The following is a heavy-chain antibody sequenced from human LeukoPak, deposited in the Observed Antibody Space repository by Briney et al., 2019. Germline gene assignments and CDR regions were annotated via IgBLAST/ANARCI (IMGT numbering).Heavy chain of an antibody. J-gene: IGHJ5*02. Sequence: KSSGTLSLTCAVSGGSISSSNWRCWVRQPPGKGLGWIGEIFHSGSTNYNPSLKSRVTISVDKSKNQFSLKLNSVTAADTAVYYCARGGNKWELDNWFDRWGQGTLVTVSS. CDR3: ARGGNKWELDNWFDR. CDR2: IFHSGST. D-gene: IGHD1-26*01. V-gene: IGHV4-4*02. CDR1: GGSISSSNW.